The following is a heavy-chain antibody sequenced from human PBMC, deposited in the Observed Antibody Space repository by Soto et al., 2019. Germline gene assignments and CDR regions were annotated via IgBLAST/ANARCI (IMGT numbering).Heavy chain of an antibody. Sequence: GGSLRLSCKGSGYSFTSYWIGWVRQMPGKGLEWMGIIYPGDSDTRYSPSFQGQVTISADKSISTAYLQWSSLKASDTAMYYCVSPTLNLWSGYYAFDIWGQGTMVTVSS. J-gene: IGHJ3*02. V-gene: IGHV5-51*01. CDR2: IYPGDSDT. CDR3: VSPTLNLWSGYYAFDI. CDR1: GYSFTSYW. D-gene: IGHD3-3*01.